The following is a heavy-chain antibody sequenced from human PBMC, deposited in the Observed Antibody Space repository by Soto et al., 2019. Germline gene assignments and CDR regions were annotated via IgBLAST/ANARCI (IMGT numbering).Heavy chain of an antibody. CDR3: AKDIYFVHYYYGMDV. CDR2: ISYDGSNK. J-gene: IGHJ6*02. D-gene: IGHD6-6*01. V-gene: IGHV3-30*18. Sequence: QVQLVESGGGVVQPGRSLRLSCAASGFTFSSYGMHWVRQAPGKGLEWVAVISYDGSNKYYADSVKGRFTISRDNSKNTLYLQMNSLRAEDTAVYYCAKDIYFVHYYYGMDVWGQGTTVTVSS. CDR1: GFTFSSYG.